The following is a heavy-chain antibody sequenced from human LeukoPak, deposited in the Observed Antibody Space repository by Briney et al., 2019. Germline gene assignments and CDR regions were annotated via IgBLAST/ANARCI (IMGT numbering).Heavy chain of an antibody. CDR3: VRESRPGGAMGLYHNLDY. Sequence: GGSLRLSCGGSGFIFSDFWMTWVRQTPGKGLEWVANIKEDGTEKNLVDSVKGRFTISRNNTKNLLFLEMNNLRGDDTGIYYCVRESRPGGAMGLYHNLDYWGQGILVAVSS. D-gene: IGHD3-10*01. V-gene: IGHV3-7*01. CDR1: GFIFSDFW. CDR2: IKEDGTEK. J-gene: IGHJ4*02.